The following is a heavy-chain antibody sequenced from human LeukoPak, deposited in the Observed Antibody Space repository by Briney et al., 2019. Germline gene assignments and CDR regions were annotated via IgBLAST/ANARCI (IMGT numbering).Heavy chain of an antibody. CDR1: GGSISSYY. J-gene: IGHJ6*02. Sequence: SETLSLTCTVSGGSISSYYWSWIRQPPGKGLEWIGYIYYSGSTNYNPPLKSRVTISVDTSKNQFSLKLSSVTAADTAVYYCARDRFIAAAGNPNNYYYYYGMDVWGQGTTVTVSS. D-gene: IGHD6-13*01. V-gene: IGHV4-59*01. CDR2: IYYSGST. CDR3: ARDRFIAAAGNPNNYYYYYGMDV.